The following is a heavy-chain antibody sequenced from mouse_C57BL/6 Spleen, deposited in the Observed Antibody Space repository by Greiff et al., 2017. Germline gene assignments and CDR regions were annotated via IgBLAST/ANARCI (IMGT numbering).Heavy chain of an antibody. Sequence: VQLQQSGPELVKPGASVKISCKASGYTFTDYYMNWVKQSHGKSLEWIGDINPNNGGTSYNQKFKGKATLTVDTSSSTAYMELRSLTSEDSAVYYCAEGDDYGSSDYWYFDVWGTGTTVTVSS. CDR2: INPNNGGT. CDR1: GYTFTDYY. D-gene: IGHD1-1*01. CDR3: AEGDDYGSSDYWYFDV. J-gene: IGHJ1*03. V-gene: IGHV1-26*01.